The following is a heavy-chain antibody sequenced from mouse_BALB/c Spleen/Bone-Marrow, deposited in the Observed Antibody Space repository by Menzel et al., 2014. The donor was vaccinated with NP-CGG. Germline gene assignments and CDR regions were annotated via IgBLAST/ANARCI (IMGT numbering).Heavy chain of an antibody. CDR1: GFTFSSNG. Sequence: DVKLVESGGGLVKPGGSLKLSCAASGFTFSSNGMSWVRQTPEKRLEWVATISGGGNYTYYPDSVKGRFTISRDNAENNLYLQMSSLRSEDTALYYCARNYYGYDGYFDYWGQGTTLTVSS. J-gene: IGHJ2*01. V-gene: IGHV5-9-2*01. CDR3: ARNYYGYDGYFDY. D-gene: IGHD2-2*01. CDR2: ISGGGNYT.